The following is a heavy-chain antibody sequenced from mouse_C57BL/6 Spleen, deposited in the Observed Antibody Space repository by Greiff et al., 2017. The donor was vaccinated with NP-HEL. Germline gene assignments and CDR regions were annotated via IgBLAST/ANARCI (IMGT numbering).Heavy chain of an antibody. CDR3: ARSRGYAMDY. V-gene: IGHV1-69*01. CDR2: IDPSDSYT. CDR1: GYTFTSYW. Sequence: VQLQQPGAELVMPGASVKLSCKASGYTFTSYWMHWVKQRPGQGLEWIGEIDPSDSYTNYNQKFKGKSTLTVDKSSSPAYMPLSSLTSEDSAVYYCARSRGYAMDYWGQGTSVTVSS. J-gene: IGHJ4*01. D-gene: IGHD1-1*01.